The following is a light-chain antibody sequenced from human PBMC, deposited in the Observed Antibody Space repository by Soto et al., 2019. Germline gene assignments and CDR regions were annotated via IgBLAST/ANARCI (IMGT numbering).Light chain of an antibody. J-gene: IGKJ1*01. V-gene: IGKV3-15*01. CDR1: QSVGSN. CDR3: QQYNNWPPDRT. Sequence: EIVMTQSPATLSVSPGERATLSCRASQSVGSNLAWYQQRPGQAPRLLIYGASTRATGVPARFSGSGSGTECTLTSSSLQSEDFGIYFCQQYNNWPPDRTFGQGTKVEIK. CDR2: GAS.